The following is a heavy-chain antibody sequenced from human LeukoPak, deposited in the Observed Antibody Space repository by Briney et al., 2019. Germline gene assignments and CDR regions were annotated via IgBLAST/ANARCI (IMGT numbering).Heavy chain of an antibody. V-gene: IGHV3-23*01. CDR3: AKGHSLYGSGSFMDV. J-gene: IGHJ6*03. Sequence: PGGSLRLSCAASRFTFSSFAMSWVRQVPGKGLDWVSAISGSGGSTYYADSVKGRFTISRDNSKNTLYLQMNSLRVEDTAVYYCAKGHSLYGSGSFMDVWGKGTTVTVSS. CDR1: RFTFSSFA. CDR2: ISGSGGST. D-gene: IGHD3-10*01.